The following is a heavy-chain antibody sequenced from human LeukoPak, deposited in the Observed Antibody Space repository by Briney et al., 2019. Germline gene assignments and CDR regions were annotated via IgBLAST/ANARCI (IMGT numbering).Heavy chain of an antibody. CDR1: GGSISSYY. D-gene: IGHD6-19*01. CDR3: ARDLLSTAGYFDY. J-gene: IGHJ4*02. Sequence: SETLSLTCTVSGGSISSYYWSWIRQPPGKGLEWIEYIYYSGSTNYNPSLKSRVTISVDTSKNQFSLNLSSVTAADTAVYYCARDLLSTAGYFDYWGQGTLVTVSS. V-gene: IGHV4-59*01. CDR2: IYYSGST.